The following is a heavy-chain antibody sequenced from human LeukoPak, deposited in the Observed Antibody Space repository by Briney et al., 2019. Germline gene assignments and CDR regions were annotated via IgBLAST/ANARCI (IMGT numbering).Heavy chain of an antibody. Sequence: GGSLRLSCAASGFAFSSYEMNWVRQAPGKGLEWVSYISSSGSTIYYADSVKGRFTISRDNAKNSLYLQMNSLRAEDTAVYYCAREGTMVRGVINPIDYWGQGTLVTVSS. CDR3: AREGTMVRGVINPIDY. CDR1: GFAFSSYE. D-gene: IGHD3-10*01. J-gene: IGHJ4*02. V-gene: IGHV3-48*03. CDR2: ISSSGSTI.